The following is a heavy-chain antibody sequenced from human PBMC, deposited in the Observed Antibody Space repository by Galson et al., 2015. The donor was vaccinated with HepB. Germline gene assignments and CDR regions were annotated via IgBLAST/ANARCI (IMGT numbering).Heavy chain of an antibody. D-gene: IGHD2-8*02. J-gene: IGHJ5*02. CDR2: IKSKTDGETT. V-gene: IGHV3-15*01. CDR3: TTDVYYSTYWSWLDP. Sequence: SLRLSCAASRFTFSTYAMRWVRQAPGKGLEWVGRIKSKTDGETTDYAAPVKGRFTISRDDSKNRLYLQMNSLKTEDTAVYYCTTDVYYSTYWSWLDPWGQGTLVTVSS. CDR1: RFTFSTYA.